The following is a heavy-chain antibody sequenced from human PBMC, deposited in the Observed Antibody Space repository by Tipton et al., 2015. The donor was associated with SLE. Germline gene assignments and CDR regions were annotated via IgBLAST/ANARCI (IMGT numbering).Heavy chain of an antibody. D-gene: IGHD3-10*01. J-gene: IGHJ5*02. CDR1: GGSISSHY. CDR3: ARGHYYYGSGSYLNWFDP. CDR2: IYYSGNT. V-gene: IGHV4-59*11. Sequence: TLSLTCTVSGGSISSHYWSWIWQPPGKGLEWIGYIYYSGNTNYNPSLKSRVTISVDTSKNQFSLKLSSVTAADTAVYYCARGHYYYGSGSYLNWFDPWGQGTLVTVSS.